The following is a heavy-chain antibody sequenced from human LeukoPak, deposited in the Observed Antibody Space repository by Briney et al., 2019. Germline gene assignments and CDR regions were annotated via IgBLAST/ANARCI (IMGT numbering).Heavy chain of an antibody. CDR2: ISGSAYST. D-gene: IGHD2-2*01. J-gene: IGHJ4*02. CDR3: AKSGPYCSSTTCNYFDY. CDR1: RFTFSNFA. Sequence: GGSLRLSCAASRFTFSNFAMSWVRQAPGKGLEWVSTISGSAYSTYYADSVKGRFTISRDNSKNAPFLQMNSLSAEDTAVYYCAKSGPYCSSTTCNYFDYWGQGTLVTVSS. V-gene: IGHV3-23*01.